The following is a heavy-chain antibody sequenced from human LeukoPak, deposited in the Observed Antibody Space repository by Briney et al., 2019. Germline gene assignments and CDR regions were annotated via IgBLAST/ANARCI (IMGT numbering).Heavy chain of an antibody. D-gene: IGHD3-3*01. Sequence: SETLSLTCSVSGDSIINNDYYWGWIRQPPGKGLEWIGSASNSGGTYYNPSFKSRVTVSVDTSGNHFSLRLFSVTAADTAKYYCAVGRGSGYYARISQADYWGQGTLVTVSS. CDR1: GDSIINNDYY. CDR3: AVGRGSGYYARISQADY. J-gene: IGHJ4*02. V-gene: IGHV4-39*02. CDR2: ASNSGGT.